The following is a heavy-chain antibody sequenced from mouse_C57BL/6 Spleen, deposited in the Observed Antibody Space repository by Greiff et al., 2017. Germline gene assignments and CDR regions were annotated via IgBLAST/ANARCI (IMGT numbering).Heavy chain of an antibody. CDR3: AYDYDEEAWFAY. Sequence: QVQLQQPGAELVKPGASVKMSCKASGYTFTSYWITWVKQRPGQGLEWIGDIYPGSGSTNYNEKFKSKATLTVDTSSSTAYMQLSSLTSEDSAVYYCAYDYDEEAWFAYWGQGTLVTVSA. CDR1: GYTFTSYW. CDR2: IYPGSGST. V-gene: IGHV1-55*01. D-gene: IGHD2-4*01. J-gene: IGHJ3*01.